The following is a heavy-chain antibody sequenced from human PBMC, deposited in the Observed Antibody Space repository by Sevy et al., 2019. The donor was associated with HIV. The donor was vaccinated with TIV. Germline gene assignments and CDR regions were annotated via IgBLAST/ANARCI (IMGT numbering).Heavy chain of an antibody. Sequence: GGSLRLSCAASGFTFSSYSMNWVRQAPGKGLEWVSSISSSSSYIYYADSVKGRFTISRDNAKNSLYLQMNSLRAEDTAVYYCARDRLWFRELLEDYYYYGMDVWGLGTTVTVSS. V-gene: IGHV3-21*01. CDR1: GFTFSSYS. CDR2: ISSSSSYI. J-gene: IGHJ6*02. CDR3: ARDRLWFRELLEDYYYYGMDV. D-gene: IGHD3-10*01.